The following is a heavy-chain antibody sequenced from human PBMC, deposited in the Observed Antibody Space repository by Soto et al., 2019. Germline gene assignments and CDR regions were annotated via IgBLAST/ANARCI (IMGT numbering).Heavy chain of an antibody. J-gene: IGHJ5*02. CDR1: GYTFTSYG. D-gene: IGHD6-19*01. V-gene: IGHV1-18*04. Sequence: ASVKVSCKASGYTFTSYGISWVRRAPGQVLEWMGWISAYNGNTNYAQKLQGRVTMTTDTSTSTAYMELRSLRSDDTAVYYCARVKAVAGMVPTNNWFDPWGQGTLVTVSS. CDR2: ISAYNGNT. CDR3: ARVKAVAGMVPTNNWFDP.